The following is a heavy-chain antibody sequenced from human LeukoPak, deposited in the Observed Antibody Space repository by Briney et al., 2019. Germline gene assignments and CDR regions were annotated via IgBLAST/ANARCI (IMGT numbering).Heavy chain of an antibody. J-gene: IGHJ5*02. Sequence: SETLSLTCTVSGASIRSNSDYWGWIRQPPGKGLEWIGNIFYSGSTYYNPSLRSRVTISVDTSKNQFSLQLNSVTPEDTAVYYCARAPDSGYEQTNWFDPWGQGTLVTVSS. CDR2: IFYSGST. CDR3: ARAPDSGYEQTNWFDP. D-gene: IGHD5-12*01. V-gene: IGHV4-39*07. CDR1: GASIRSNSDY.